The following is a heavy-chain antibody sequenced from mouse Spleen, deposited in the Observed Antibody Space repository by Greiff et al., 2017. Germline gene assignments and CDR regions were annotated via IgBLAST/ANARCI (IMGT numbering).Heavy chain of an antibody. CDR1: GYSITSGYY. Sequence: EVQLVESGPGLVKPSQSLSLTCSVTGYSITSGYYWNWIRQFPGNKLEWMGYISYDGSNNYNPSLKNRISITRDTSKNQFFLKLNSVTTEDTATYYCARDGYGYWGQGTTLTVSS. J-gene: IGHJ2*01. D-gene: IGHD2-2*01. V-gene: IGHV3-6*01. CDR2: ISYDGSN. CDR3: ARDGYGY.